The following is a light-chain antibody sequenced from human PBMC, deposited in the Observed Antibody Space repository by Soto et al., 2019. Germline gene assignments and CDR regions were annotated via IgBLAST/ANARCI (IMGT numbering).Light chain of an antibody. Sequence: QSALTQPPSESGSPGQSVTISCTGTSSDVGGYNFVSWYQQHPGKAPKLIIYEVSERPSGVPARFSGSKSGNTASLTVSGLQAADEADYYCSSYAGSNIVVFGGGTKLTV. CDR3: SSYAGSNIVV. V-gene: IGLV2-8*01. J-gene: IGLJ2*01. CDR1: SSDVGGYNF. CDR2: EVS.